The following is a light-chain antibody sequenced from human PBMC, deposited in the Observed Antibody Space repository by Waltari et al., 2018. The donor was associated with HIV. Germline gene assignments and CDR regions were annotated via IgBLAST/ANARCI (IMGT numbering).Light chain of an antibody. CDR3: SSYAGNNNWG. CDR2: EVN. J-gene: IGLJ3*02. CDR1: SSDIGDSKY. V-gene: IGLV2-8*01. Sequence: QSALTQPPSASGSPGQSVTISCTGTSSDIGDSKYVSWYQQPPGTAPKVIIFEVNKRAAGVPERFSGCKSGNTACLTVSRLQGEDEADYLCSSYAGNNNWGFGGGTKVTVL.